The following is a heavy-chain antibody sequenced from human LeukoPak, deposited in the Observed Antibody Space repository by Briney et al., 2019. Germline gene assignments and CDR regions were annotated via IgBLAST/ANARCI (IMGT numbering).Heavy chain of an antibody. Sequence: GGSLRLSCEASGFTFTTYSMTWVRQAPGKGLEWVSIISSGSSAIFSADALKGRFTISRDDAKNLLYLDMNSLRAEDTAVYYCARGHTAVTRHFDFWGQGTLVTISS. V-gene: IGHV3-21*01. CDR2: ISSGSSAI. D-gene: IGHD4-17*01. J-gene: IGHJ4*02. CDR1: GFTFTTYS. CDR3: ARGHTAVTRHFDF.